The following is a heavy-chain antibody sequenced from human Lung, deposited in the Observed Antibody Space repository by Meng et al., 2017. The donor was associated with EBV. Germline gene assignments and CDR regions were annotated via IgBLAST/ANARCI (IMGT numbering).Heavy chain of an antibody. CDR3: AKDGDDTSGYHYQEYFQH. V-gene: IGHV3-33*06. J-gene: IGHJ1*01. D-gene: IGHD3-22*01. CDR2: IWYDGSNK. Sequence: QVQLVESGGGVVQPGRSLRLSCEASGLTFSNYGMHWVRQAPGQGLEWVSVIWYDGSNKYYADSVKGRFTISRDNSKNTLYLQVNSLRAEDSAMYYCAKDGDDTSGYHYQEYFQHWGQGTMVTVSA. CDR1: GLTFSNYG.